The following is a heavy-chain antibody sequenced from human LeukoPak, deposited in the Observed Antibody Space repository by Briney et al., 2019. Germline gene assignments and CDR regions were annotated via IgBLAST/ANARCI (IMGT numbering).Heavy chain of an antibody. CDR2: ITSSSSST. V-gene: IGHV3-21*01. Sequence: GGSLRLSCAASGFTFSAYSMNWVRQAPGQGLEWVSSITSSSSSTYYADSVKGRFTISRDNAKNSLYLQMNILRAEDTAVYYCASTRVGATTPIFDYWGQGTLVTVSS. D-gene: IGHD1-26*01. J-gene: IGHJ4*02. CDR1: GFTFSAYS. CDR3: ASTRVGATTPIFDY.